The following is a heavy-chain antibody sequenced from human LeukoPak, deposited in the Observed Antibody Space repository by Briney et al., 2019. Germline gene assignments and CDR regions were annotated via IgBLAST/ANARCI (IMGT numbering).Heavy chain of an antibody. Sequence: ASETLSLTCTVSGGSLSSYYWSWIRQPAGKGRGWIGRIYTSGSPNYNPPLKSRVTMSVDTSKNQFSLKLSSVTAADTAVYYCARDLVGATGLDYWGQGTLVTVSS. D-gene: IGHD1-26*01. J-gene: IGHJ4*02. V-gene: IGHV4-4*07. CDR1: GGSLSSYY. CDR2: IYTSGSP. CDR3: ARDLVGATGLDY.